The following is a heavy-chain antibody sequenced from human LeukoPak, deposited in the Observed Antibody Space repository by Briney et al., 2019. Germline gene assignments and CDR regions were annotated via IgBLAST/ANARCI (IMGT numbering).Heavy chain of an antibody. D-gene: IGHD4-17*01. J-gene: IGHJ4*02. Sequence: PGGSLRLSCAASGFTFSSYSMNWVRQAPGKGLEWASAISGSGGSTYYADSVKGRFTISRDNSKNTLYLQMNSLRAEDTAVYYCAKSPLATVTTAFDYWGQGTLVTVSS. CDR1: GFTFSSYS. V-gene: IGHV3-23*01. CDR2: ISGSGGST. CDR3: AKSPLATVTTAFDY.